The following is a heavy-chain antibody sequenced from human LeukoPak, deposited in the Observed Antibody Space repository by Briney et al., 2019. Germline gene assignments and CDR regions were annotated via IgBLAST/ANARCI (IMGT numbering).Heavy chain of an antibody. CDR2: ISGSGGST. J-gene: IGHJ4*02. D-gene: IGHD3-22*01. V-gene: IGHV3-23*01. CDR1: GFTFSSYA. CDR3: ARGSTYYYDSSGLI. Sequence: GGSLRLSCAASGFTFSSYAMSWVRQAPGKGLEWVSAISGSGGSTYYADSVKGRFTISRDNAKNSLYLQMNSLRAEDTAVYYCARGSTYYYDSSGLIWGQGTLVTVSS.